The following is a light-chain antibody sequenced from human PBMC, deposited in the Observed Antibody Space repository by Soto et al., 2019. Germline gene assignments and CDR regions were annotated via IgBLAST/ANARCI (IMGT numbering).Light chain of an antibody. CDR1: QSVTSTY. CDR3: QQYGSSPLT. V-gene: IGKV3-20*01. J-gene: IGKJ4*01. Sequence: EIVLTQSPGTLSLSPGERATLSCRASQSVTSTYLAWYQQKPGQAPRLLIYGASNRATVIPDRFTGIGSCTDFTLTVSRLEPEDFAVYYCQQYGSSPLTFGGGTKVEIK. CDR2: GAS.